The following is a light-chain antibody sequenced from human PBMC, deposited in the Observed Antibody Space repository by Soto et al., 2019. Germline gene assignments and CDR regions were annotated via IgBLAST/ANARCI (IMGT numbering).Light chain of an antibody. Sequence: QSVLAQPASVSGSPGQSITISCTGTSSDVGGYNSVSWYQHHPGKAPKLVIFDVSDRPSGVSSRFSGSKSGNTASLTISGLQAEDEADYYCSSYTTSSTPHYVFGPGTKVTVL. CDR2: DVS. CDR3: SSYTTSSTPHYV. J-gene: IGLJ1*01. CDR1: SSDVGGYNS. V-gene: IGLV2-14*03.